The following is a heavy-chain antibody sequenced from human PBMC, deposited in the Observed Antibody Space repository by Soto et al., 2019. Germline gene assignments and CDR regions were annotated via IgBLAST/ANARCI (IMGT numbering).Heavy chain of an antibody. CDR2: ISAYNGNT. V-gene: IGHV1-18*01. Sequence: GASVKVSCKASGYTFTSYGISWVRQAPGQGLEWMGWISAYNGNTNYAQKLQGRVTMTTDTSTSTAYMELRSLRSDDTAVYYCARNAMARPDYYYYDSSGYYQADAFDIWGQGTMVPVSS. J-gene: IGHJ3*02. D-gene: IGHD3-22*01. CDR3: ARNAMARPDYYYYDSSGYYQADAFDI. CDR1: GYTFTSYG.